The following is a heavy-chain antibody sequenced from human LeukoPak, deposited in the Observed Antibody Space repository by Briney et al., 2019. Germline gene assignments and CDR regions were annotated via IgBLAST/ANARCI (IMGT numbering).Heavy chain of an antibody. J-gene: IGHJ4*02. CDR1: GYTFSDYT. CDR2: ISSGGSVM. Sequence: GGSLRLSCGASGYTFSDYTMNWVRQAPGKGPEWISYISSGGSVMHYADSVKGRFTISRDNVENSLYLQMNSLRVEDTAVYYCTRDLEYWGQGVLVAVSS. V-gene: IGHV3-48*01. CDR3: TRDLEY.